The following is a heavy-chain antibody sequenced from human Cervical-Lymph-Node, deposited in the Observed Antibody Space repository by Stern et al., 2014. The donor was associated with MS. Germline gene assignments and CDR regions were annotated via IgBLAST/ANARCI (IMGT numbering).Heavy chain of an antibody. V-gene: IGHV3-7*04. J-gene: IGHJ4*02. CDR3: ARGLGGY. CDR1: GFTFSTFW. Sequence: EVQLVESGGGLVQPGGSLRLSCAASGFTFSTFWMSWVRQAPGKGLEWVAIINQDATEKYYGDSVKGRFTISRDNAKNSLYLEMNSLRVDDTAVYFCARGLGGYWGQGTLVTVSS. CDR2: INQDATEK.